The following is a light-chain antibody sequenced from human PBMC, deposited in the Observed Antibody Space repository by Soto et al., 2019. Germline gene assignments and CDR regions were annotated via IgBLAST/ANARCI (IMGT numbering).Light chain of an antibody. Sequence: EIVLTQSPATLSLSPGEIAILSCSASQSVSTFLAWFQQKPGQPPRLLIYNASNRTTGIPARFSGSGSGTDFTLTISSLEPEDFAVYYCQQRGDWPPINFGQGTRLEIK. CDR1: QSVSTF. J-gene: IGKJ5*01. CDR2: NAS. CDR3: QQRGDWPPIN. V-gene: IGKV3-11*01.